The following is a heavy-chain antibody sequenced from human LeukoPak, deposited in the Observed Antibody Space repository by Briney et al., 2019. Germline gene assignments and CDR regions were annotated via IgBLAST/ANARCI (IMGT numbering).Heavy chain of an antibody. Sequence: PGGSLRLSCAASGFTFSSFGMHWVRQAPGQGLEWVAFILYDGTKKYYADPVKGRFTISRDNSKNMLYLEMNSLKADDTAVYYCAKDAQLSNFLDTGSYYDYWGRGTLVTVSS. CDR3: AKDAQLSNFLDTGSYYDY. CDR2: ILYDGTKK. D-gene: IGHD3-10*01. CDR1: GFTFSSFG. J-gene: IGHJ4*02. V-gene: IGHV3-30*02.